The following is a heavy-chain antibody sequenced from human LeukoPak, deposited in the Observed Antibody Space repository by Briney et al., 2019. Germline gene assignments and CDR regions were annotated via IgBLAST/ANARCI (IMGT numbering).Heavy chain of an antibody. CDR1: GFTFSDYY. CDR2: ISSSGSTT. V-gene: IGHV3-11*04. CDR3: ASSHYDSSGYTN. D-gene: IGHD3-22*01. Sequence: GGSLRLSCAASGFTFSDYYMGWIRQAPGKGLEWLSYISSSGSTTYYADSVKGRFTISRDNSKNTLYLQMNSLRAEDTAVYYCASSHYDSSGYTNWGQGTLVTVSS. J-gene: IGHJ4*02.